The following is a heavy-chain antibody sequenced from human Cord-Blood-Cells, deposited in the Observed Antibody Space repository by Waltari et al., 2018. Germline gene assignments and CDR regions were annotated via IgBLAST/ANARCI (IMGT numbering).Heavy chain of an antibody. V-gene: IGHV3-9*01. J-gene: IGHJ4*02. Sequence: EVQLVESGGGLVQPGRSLRLSCAASGFTFDDYAMHWFRQAPGKGLEWVSGISWNSGSIGYADSVKGRFTISRDNAKNSLYLQMNSLRAEDTALYYCAKARYSYGYEFDYWGQGTLVTVSS. CDR1: GFTFDDYA. CDR3: AKARYSYGYEFDY. CDR2: ISWNSGSI. D-gene: IGHD5-18*01.